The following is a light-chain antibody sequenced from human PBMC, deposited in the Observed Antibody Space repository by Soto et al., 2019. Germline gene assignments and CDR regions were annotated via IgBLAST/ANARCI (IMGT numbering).Light chain of an antibody. Sequence: QSALTQPASVSGSPGQWITSSCTGTSSDVGGYNFVSWYQQYPGKAPKLIIYDVTKRPSGVPDRFSGSKSGNTASLTISGLQTDDEADYYCCSYAGSYNHVFGTGTKVTVL. CDR3: CSYAGSYNHV. J-gene: IGLJ1*01. CDR1: SSDVGGYNF. CDR2: DVT. V-gene: IGLV2-11*01.